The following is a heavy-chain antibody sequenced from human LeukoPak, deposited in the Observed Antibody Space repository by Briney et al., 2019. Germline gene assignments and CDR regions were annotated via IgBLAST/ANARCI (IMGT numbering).Heavy chain of an antibody. CDR1: GGTFSSYA. V-gene: IGHV1-69*13. CDR3: AVTMVRGVISPLDY. Sequence: ASVKVSCKASGGTFSSYAISWVRQAPGQGLEWMGGIIPIFGTANYAQKFQGRVTITADESTSTAYMELSSLRSEDTAVYYCAVTMVRGVISPLDYWGQGTLVTVSS. CDR2: IIPIFGTA. D-gene: IGHD3-10*01. J-gene: IGHJ4*02.